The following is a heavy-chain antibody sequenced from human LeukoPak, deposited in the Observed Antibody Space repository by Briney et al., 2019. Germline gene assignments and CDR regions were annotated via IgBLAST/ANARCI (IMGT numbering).Heavy chain of an antibody. CDR1: GFTFSSYG. CDR3: ARVSESEWNFDL. D-gene: IGHD1-14*01. V-gene: IGHV3-30*03. J-gene: IGHJ2*01. CDR2: ISYDGSNK. Sequence: PGGSLRLSCAASGFTFSSYGMHWVRQAPGKGLEWVAVISYDGSNKYYADSVKGRFTISRDNSKNTLYLQMNSLRAEDTAVYYCARVSESEWNFDLWGRGTLVTVSS.